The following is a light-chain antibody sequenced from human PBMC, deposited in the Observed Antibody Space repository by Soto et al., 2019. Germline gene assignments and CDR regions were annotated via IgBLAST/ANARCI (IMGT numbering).Light chain of an antibody. CDR2: DVS. CDR1: SSDVGGYNY. J-gene: IGLJ1*01. Sequence: QSALTQPRSVSGSPGQSVTISCTGTSSDVGGYNYVSWYQQHPGKAPKLMIYDVSKRPSGVPDRFSGSKSGNTASLTISGLQAEDEADYYCCSYAGSYKDFGTGTKVTVL. CDR3: CSYAGSYKD. V-gene: IGLV2-11*01.